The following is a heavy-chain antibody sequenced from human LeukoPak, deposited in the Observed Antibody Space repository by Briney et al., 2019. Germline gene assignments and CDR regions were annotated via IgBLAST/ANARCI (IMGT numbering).Heavy chain of an antibody. V-gene: IGHV3-23*01. CDR3: AKDLIADSSGYYNGGLDY. D-gene: IGHD3-22*01. CDR2: ISGSGGST. CDR1: GFTFSSYA. J-gene: IGHJ4*02. Sequence: GGSLRLSCAASGFTFSSYAMSWVRQAPGKGLEWVSAISGSGGSTYYADSVKGRFTISRDNSKNTLYLQMNSLRAEDTAVYYCAKDLIADSSGYYNGGLDYWGQGTLVTVSS.